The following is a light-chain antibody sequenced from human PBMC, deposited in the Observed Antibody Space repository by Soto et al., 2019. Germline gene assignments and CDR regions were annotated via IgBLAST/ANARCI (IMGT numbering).Light chain of an antibody. CDR1: SSDIGSYNR. Sequence: QSVLTQPASVSGSPGQAITISCTGTSSDIGSYNRVSWYQQPPGTAPKLIIYEVNNRPSGVPDRFSGSKSGNTASLTISELQAEDEADYYCNSFTTSSAYVFGPGTKVTVL. V-gene: IGLV2-18*02. CDR2: EVN. CDR3: NSFTTSSAYV. J-gene: IGLJ1*01.